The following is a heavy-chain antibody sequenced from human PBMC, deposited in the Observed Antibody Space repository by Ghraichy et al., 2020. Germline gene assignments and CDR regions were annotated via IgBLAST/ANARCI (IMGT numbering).Heavy chain of an antibody. V-gene: IGHV3-30-3*01. CDR1: GFTFSSYA. J-gene: IGHJ3*02. D-gene: IGHD6-19*01. Sequence: GGSLRLSCAASGFTFSSYAMHWVRQAPGKGLEWVAVISYDGSNKYYADSVKGRFTISRDNSKNTLYLQMNSLRAEDTAVYYCARKTGIAVAGDAFDIWGQGTMVTVSS. CDR2: ISYDGSNK. CDR3: ARKTGIAVAGDAFDI.